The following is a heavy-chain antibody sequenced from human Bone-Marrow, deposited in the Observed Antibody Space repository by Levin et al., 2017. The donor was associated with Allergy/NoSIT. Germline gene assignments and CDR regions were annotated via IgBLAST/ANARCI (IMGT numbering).Heavy chain of an antibody. D-gene: IGHD3-10*01. V-gene: IGHV5-51*01. CDR2: IYPGDSDT. CDR3: ARHGTMVRGVITLDY. J-gene: IGHJ4*02. CDR1: GYSFTSYW. Sequence: PGESLKISCKGSGYSFTSYWIGWVRQMPGKGLEWMGIIYPGDSDTRYSPSFQGQVTISADKSISTAYLQWSSLKASDTAMYYCARHGTMVRGVITLDYWGQGTLVTVSS.